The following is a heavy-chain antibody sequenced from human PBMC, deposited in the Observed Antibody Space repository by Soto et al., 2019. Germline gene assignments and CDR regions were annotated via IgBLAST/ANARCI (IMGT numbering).Heavy chain of an antibody. CDR1: GYTFTSYY. D-gene: IGHD6-19*01. CDR3: ARDVAVAGFDY. Sequence: QVQLVQSGAEVKKPGASVKVSCKASGYTFTSYYMHWVRQAPGQGLEWMGIINPSGGSTSYTQKFQGRVTMTRDTSTSTVYMELSSLRSEDTAVYYCARDVAVAGFDYWGQGTLVTVSS. V-gene: IGHV1-46*01. CDR2: INPSGGST. J-gene: IGHJ4*02.